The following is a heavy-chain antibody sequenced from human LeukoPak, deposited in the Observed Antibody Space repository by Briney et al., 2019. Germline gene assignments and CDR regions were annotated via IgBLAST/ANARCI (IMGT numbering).Heavy chain of an antibody. CDR3: ARGTLYRSSWYDYMDV. CDR1: GDSVSSNSAA. Sequence: KISQTLSLTCAISGDSVSSNSAAWNWIRQSPSRGLEWLGRTYYRSKWYNDYAVSVKSRITINPDTSKNQFSLQLNSVTPEDTAVYYCARGTLYRSSWYDYMDVWGKGTTVTVSS. V-gene: IGHV6-1*01. J-gene: IGHJ6*03. D-gene: IGHD6-13*01. CDR2: TYYRSKWYN.